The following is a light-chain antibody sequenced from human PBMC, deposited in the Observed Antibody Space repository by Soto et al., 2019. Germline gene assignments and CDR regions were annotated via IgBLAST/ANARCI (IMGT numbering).Light chain of an antibody. CDR2: EVT. Sequence: QSVLTQPASVSGSPGQSITISCTGTSSDGADYKDVSWYQQHPGKAPKLMIYEVTYRPSGVSNRFSGSKSGTTASLTTSGLQAEDEAEYYCSSYTTSSTVFGTGTKLTVL. CDR3: SSYTTSSTV. CDR1: SSDGADYKD. V-gene: IGLV2-14*01. J-gene: IGLJ1*01.